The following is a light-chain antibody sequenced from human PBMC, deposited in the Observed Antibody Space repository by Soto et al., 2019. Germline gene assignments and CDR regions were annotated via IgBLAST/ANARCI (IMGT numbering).Light chain of an antibody. V-gene: IGKV1-5*03. CDR1: QSISSW. Sequence: DIQMTQSPSTLSASVGDRVTITCRASQSISSWLAWYQQKPGKAPKLLIYKASTLESGVPSRFSGSGSGTEFTLTISSLQPDDFATYYCQQYSIYPRTFGQGTKVEIK. CDR3: QQYSIYPRT. J-gene: IGKJ1*01. CDR2: KAS.